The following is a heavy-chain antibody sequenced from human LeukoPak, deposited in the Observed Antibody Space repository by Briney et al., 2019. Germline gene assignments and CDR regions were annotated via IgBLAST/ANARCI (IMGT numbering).Heavy chain of an antibody. CDR3: ARARGSGYCSGGSCYLVDYYYGMDV. J-gene: IGHJ6*02. D-gene: IGHD2-15*01. Sequence: GGSLRLSCVASGFAFNNYAMTWVRQAPGKGLEWVSTIDESDYRYYADSVKGRFTISRDNAKNTLYLQMNSLRAEDTAVYYCARARGSGYCSGGSCYLVDYYYGMDVWGQGTTVTVSS. V-gene: IGHV3-23*01. CDR1: GFAFNNYA. CDR2: IDESDYR.